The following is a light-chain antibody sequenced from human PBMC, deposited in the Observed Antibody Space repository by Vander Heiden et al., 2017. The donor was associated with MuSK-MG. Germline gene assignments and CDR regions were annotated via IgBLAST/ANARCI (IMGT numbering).Light chain of an antibody. J-gene: IGKJ1*01. Sequence: EIVMTQSPATLSVSPGERATLSCRASQGVSSNLAWYQQKPGQAPRLLIYGASTRATDIPARTDFTLTISSLQSEDFAVYFCQHYNNWHPTFGQGTTVEIK. V-gene: IGKV3-15*01. CDR3: QHYNNWHPT. CDR2: GAS. CDR1: QGVSSN.